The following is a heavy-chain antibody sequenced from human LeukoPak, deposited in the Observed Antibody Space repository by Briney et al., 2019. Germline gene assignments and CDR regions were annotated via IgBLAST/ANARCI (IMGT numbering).Heavy chain of an antibody. Sequence: GGSLRLSCAASGFTFSSYWMHWVRQAPGKGLVWVSRINSEGSSTSYADSVKGRFTISRDNAKNTLYLQMNSLRAEDTAVYYCAREASGSYYNDAFDIWGQGTMVTVSS. V-gene: IGHV3-74*01. CDR1: GFTFSSYW. D-gene: IGHD1-26*01. CDR3: AREASGSYYNDAFDI. CDR2: INSEGSST. J-gene: IGHJ3*02.